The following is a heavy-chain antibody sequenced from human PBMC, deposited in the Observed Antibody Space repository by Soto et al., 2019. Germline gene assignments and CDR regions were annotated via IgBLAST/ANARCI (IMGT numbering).Heavy chain of an antibody. V-gene: IGHV4-59*01. CDR3: ARCYNNSLSHWGP. Sequence: SETLSLTCNVSGGSMNGYYWSWIRQAPGKGLEWIGYIYYSGSTNYNPSLKSRVTISVDTSKNQFSLTLSSVTAADTAVYYCARCYNNSLSHWGPWGEETLFTPSS. D-gene: IGHD3-10*01. CDR1: GGSMNGYY. J-gene: IGHJ5*01. CDR2: IYYSGST.